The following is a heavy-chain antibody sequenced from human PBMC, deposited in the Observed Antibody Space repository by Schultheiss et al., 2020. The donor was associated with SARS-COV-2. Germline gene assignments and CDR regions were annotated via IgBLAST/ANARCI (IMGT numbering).Heavy chain of an antibody. D-gene: IGHD3-10*01. J-gene: IGHJ4*02. CDR2: IYHSGST. V-gene: IGHV4-4*02. CDR1: GGSISSSNW. Sequence: SLSLTCAVSGGSISSSNWWSWVRQPPGKGLEWIGEIYHSGSTNYNPSLKSRVTISVDKSKNQFSLKLSSVTAADTAVYYCARDRNYYGSGSSVFDYWGQGTLVTVSS. CDR3: ARDRNYYGSGSSVFDY.